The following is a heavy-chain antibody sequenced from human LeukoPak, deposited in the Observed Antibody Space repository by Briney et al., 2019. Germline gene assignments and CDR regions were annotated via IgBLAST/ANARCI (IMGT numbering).Heavy chain of an antibody. V-gene: IGHV3-48*01. J-gene: IGHJ4*02. CDR3: ARSPGGSSWYGNC. CDR2: ISSSSSTI. Sequence: GGSLRLSCAASGFTFSSYSVNWVRQAPGKGLEWVSYISSSSSTIYYADSVKGRFTISRDNAKNSLYLQMNSLRAEDTAVYYCARSPGGSSWYGNCWGQGTLVTVSS. D-gene: IGHD6-13*01. CDR1: GFTFSSYS.